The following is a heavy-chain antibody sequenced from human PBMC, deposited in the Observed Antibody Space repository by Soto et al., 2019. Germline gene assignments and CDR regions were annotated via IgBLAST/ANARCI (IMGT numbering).Heavy chain of an antibody. CDR1: GFTFSSYA. J-gene: IGHJ4*02. Sequence: PGGSLTLSCAASGFTFSSYAMHWVRQAPGKGLEWVAVISYDGSNKYYADSVKGRFTISRDNSKNTLYLQMNSLRAEDTAVYTCARDRSVTYYYYFDYWGQGTLVTVSS. V-gene: IGHV3-30-3*01. D-gene: IGHD1-26*01. CDR2: ISYDGSNK. CDR3: ARDRSVTYYYYFDY.